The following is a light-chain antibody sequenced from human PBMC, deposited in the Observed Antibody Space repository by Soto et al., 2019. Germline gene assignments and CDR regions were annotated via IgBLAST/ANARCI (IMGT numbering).Light chain of an antibody. CDR2: DAS. Sequence: EIVLTQSPGTLSLSPGERATLSCRASQTITSNYLAWYQQKPGQAPRLLIYDASSRATGIPARFSGSGSVTDFTRTISRLEPAACAVYHCQQYGSAPWTFGQGTKVEIK. CDR1: QTITSNY. V-gene: IGKV3-20*01. J-gene: IGKJ1*01. CDR3: QQYGSAPWT.